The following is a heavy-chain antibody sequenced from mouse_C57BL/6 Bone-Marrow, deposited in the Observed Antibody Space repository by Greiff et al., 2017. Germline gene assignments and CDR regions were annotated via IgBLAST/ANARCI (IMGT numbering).Heavy chain of an antibody. J-gene: IGHJ1*03. V-gene: IGHV3-8*01. CDR2: LSYSGIT. CDR3: ARYRWLRWYFDV. Sequence: EVKLMESGPGLAKPSQSLSLTCSVTGYSITSDYWNWIRKFPGNKLEYMGYLSYSGITYYNPSPNSRISRTRDTTKNQYYLKLNSVTTEDTATYYCARYRWLRWYFDVWGTGTTVTVSS. CDR1: GYSITSDY. D-gene: IGHD2-2*01.